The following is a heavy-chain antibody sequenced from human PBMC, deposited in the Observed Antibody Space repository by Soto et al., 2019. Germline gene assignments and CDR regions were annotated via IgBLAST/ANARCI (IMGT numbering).Heavy chain of an antibody. CDR1: GGSISSYY. CDR3: ATALTPHPYYFDY. Sequence: QVQLQESGPGLVKPSETLSLTCTVSGGSISSYYWSWIRQPPGKGLEWIGYIYYNGNTNYNPSLKSRITMSVDTAKNQFSLILRSVTAADTAVYYCATALTPHPYYFDYWGQGALVTVSS. D-gene: IGHD3-16*01. J-gene: IGHJ4*02. V-gene: IGHV4-59*01. CDR2: IYYNGNT.